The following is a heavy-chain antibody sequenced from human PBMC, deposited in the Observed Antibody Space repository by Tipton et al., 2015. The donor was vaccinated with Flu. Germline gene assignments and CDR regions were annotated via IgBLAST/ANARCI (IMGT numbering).Heavy chain of an antibody. CDR3: ARHPHNTISGVDLVYWFDP. Sequence: TLSLTCIVSDYFITNGYYWGWIRQPPGKGLEWIGSMYHSGSTYYNPSLKSQVTISVDRSRNQFSLKLNSVTAADTAMYYCARHPHNTISGVDLVYWFDPWGPGTLVAVSS. V-gene: IGHV4-38-2*02. CDR2: MYHSGST. J-gene: IGHJ5*02. D-gene: IGHD3-3*01. CDR1: DYFITNGYY.